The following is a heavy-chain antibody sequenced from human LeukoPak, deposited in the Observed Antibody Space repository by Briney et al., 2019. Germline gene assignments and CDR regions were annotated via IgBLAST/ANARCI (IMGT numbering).Heavy chain of an antibody. CDR2: INSDGSST. V-gene: IGHV3-74*01. J-gene: IGHJ4*02. D-gene: IGHD3-10*01. CDR1: GFTFSSYW. Sequence: GGSLRLSCAASGFTFSSYWMHWVRQAPGKALVWVSRINSDGSSTSYADSVKGRFTISRDNAKNTLYLQMNSLRAEDTAVYYCARGRYYYGSGSYSFPNYWGQGTLVTVSS. CDR3: ARGRYYYGSGSYSFPNY.